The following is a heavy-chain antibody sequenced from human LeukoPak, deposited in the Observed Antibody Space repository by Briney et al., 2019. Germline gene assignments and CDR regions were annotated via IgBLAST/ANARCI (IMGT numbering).Heavy chain of an antibody. CDR3: ATVRAYDYDSSGYYDY. V-gene: IGHV1-24*01. Sequence: ASVKVSCKVSGYTLTELSMHWVPQAPGKGLEWMGGFDPEDGETIYAQKFQGRVTMTEDTSTDTAYMELSSLRSGDTAVYYCATVRAYDYDSSGYYDYWGQGTLVTVSS. CDR1: GYTLTELS. J-gene: IGHJ4*02. CDR2: FDPEDGET. D-gene: IGHD3-22*01.